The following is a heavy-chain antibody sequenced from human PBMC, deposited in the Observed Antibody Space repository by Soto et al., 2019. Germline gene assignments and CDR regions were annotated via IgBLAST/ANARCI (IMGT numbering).Heavy chain of an antibody. D-gene: IGHD3-3*01. CDR3: ARRLRFLPHWFDP. CDR2: IYYSGST. V-gene: IGHV4-30-4*01. Sequence: QVQLQESGPGLVKPSQTLSLTCTVSGGSISSGDYYWSWIRQPPGKGLDGIGYIYYSGSTYYNPSLKSRVTISVDTSKNQFSLKLSSVTAADKAVYYCARRLRFLPHWFDPWGQGTLVTVSS. J-gene: IGHJ5*02. CDR1: GGSISSGDYY.